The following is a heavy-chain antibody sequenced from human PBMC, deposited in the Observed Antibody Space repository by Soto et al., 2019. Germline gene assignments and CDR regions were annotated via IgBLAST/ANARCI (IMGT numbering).Heavy chain of an antibody. CDR1: GGSISSGDYY. CDR2: IYYSGST. Sequence: QVQLQESGPGLVKPSQTLSLTCTVSGGSISSGDYYWSWIRQPPGKGLEWIGYIYYSGSTYYNPSLKSRVTISVDTSKNQFSLKLSSVTAADTAVYYCAREECYYDSSGYYCDAFDIWGQGTMVTVSS. J-gene: IGHJ3*02. CDR3: AREECYYDSSGYYCDAFDI. D-gene: IGHD3-22*01. V-gene: IGHV4-30-4*01.